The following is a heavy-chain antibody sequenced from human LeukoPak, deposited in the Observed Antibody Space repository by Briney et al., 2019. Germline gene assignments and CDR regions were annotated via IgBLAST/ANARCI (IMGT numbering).Heavy chain of an antibody. V-gene: IGHV4-59*01. CDR2: IYYNGST. J-gene: IGHJ4*02. Sequence: SETLSLTCTVSGGSIRSYYWSWIRQHPGRGLDWIGYIYYNGSTNYNPSLKSRLTISVDTSKNQFSLKLSSVTAADTAVYYCARQGYCSGGSCYSDYWGQGTLVTVSS. D-gene: IGHD2-15*01. CDR1: GGSIRSYY. CDR3: ARQGYCSGGSCYSDY.